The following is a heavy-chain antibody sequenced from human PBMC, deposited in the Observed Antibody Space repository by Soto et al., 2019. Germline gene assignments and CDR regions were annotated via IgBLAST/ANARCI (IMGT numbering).Heavy chain of an antibody. J-gene: IGHJ6*02. Sequence: GGSLRLSCAASGFTFSSYAMHWVRQAPGKGLEWVAVISYDGSNKYYADSVKGRFTISRDNSKNTLYLQMNSLRAEDTAVYYCARDRYYYDSSGNYYYGMDVWGQGTTVTVSS. CDR3: ARDRYYYDSSGNYYYGMDV. D-gene: IGHD3-22*01. CDR2: ISYDGSNK. CDR1: GFTFSSYA. V-gene: IGHV3-30-3*01.